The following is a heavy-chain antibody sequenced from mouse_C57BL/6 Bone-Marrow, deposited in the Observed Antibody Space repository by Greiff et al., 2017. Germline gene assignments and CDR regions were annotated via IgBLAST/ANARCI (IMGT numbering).Heavy chain of an antibody. D-gene: IGHD2-4*01. V-gene: IGHV1-63*01. J-gene: IGHJ1*03. CDR1: GYTFTNYW. Sequence: QVHVKQSGAELVRPGTSVTMSCKASGYTFTNYWIGWAKQRPGHGLEWIGVIYPGGGSTNYNEKFKGKATLTADKSSSTAYMQFSSLTSEDSDIYYCAREGFDDDDWYFDVWGTGTTVTVSS. CDR3: AREGFDDDDWYFDV. CDR2: IYPGGGST.